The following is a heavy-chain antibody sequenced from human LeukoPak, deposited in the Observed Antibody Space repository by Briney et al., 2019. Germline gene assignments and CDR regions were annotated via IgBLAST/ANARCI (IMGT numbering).Heavy chain of an antibody. CDR2: IWYDGSNK. CDR3: ARDQDPGSGSYGYYYYYGMDV. CDR1: GFTFSSYG. V-gene: IGHV3-33*01. J-gene: IGHJ6*02. Sequence: GGFLRLSCAASGFTFSSYGMHWVRQAPGKGLEWVAVIWYDGSNKYYADSVKGRFTISRDNSKNTLYLQMNSLRAEDTAVYYCARDQDPGSGSYGYYYYYGMDVWGQGTTVTVSS. D-gene: IGHD3-10*01.